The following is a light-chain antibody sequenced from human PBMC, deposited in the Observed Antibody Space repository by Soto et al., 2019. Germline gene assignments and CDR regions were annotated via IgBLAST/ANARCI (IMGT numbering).Light chain of an antibody. V-gene: IGKV3-20*01. Sequence: EIVLTQSPGTLFLSPGERATLSCRASQSVSSSYLAWYQQKPGQAPRLLIYDASSRATGIPDRFSGSGSGTDFTLTISRLEPEDFALYYCQQYGSSPRTFGQGTKVEVK. CDR3: QQYGSSPRT. J-gene: IGKJ1*01. CDR1: QSVSSSY. CDR2: DAS.